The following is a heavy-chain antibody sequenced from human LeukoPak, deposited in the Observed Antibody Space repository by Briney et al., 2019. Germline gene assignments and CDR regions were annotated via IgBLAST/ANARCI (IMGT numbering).Heavy chain of an antibody. D-gene: IGHD4-11*01. CDR1: AFTFSNAW. CDR2: IKSKTDGGTT. V-gene: IGHV3-15*01. CDR3: TTDLTLTTGDY. J-gene: IGHJ4*02. Sequence: PGGSLRLSCAASAFTFSNAWMSWVRQAPGKGREWVGRIKSKTDGGTTDYAAPVKGRFTISRDDSKNTLYLQMNSLKTEDTAVYYCTTDLTLTTGDYWGQGTLVTVSS.